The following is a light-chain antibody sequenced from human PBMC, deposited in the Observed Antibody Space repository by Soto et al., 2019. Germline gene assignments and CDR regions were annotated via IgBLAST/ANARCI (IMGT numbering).Light chain of an antibody. CDR3: VSYTTSTTRV. CDR2: GVT. J-gene: IGLJ3*02. CDR1: NSDVGAYDF. V-gene: IGLV2-14*01. Sequence: QSALTQPASVSGSPGQSITISCSGTNSDVGAYDFVSWYQHYPGKAPKLLIFGVTNRPSGVSNRFSGSKSGNTASLTISGLQAEDEADYYCVSYTTSTTRVFGGGTKLTVL.